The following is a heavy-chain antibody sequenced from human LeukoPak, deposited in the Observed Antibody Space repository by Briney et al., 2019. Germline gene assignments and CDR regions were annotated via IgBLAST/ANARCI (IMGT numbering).Heavy chain of an antibody. V-gene: IGHV1-69*01. J-gene: IGHJ4*02. D-gene: IGHD6-19*01. Sequence: ASVKVSCKASGGTFSSYAISWVRQAPGQGLEWMGGIIPIFGTANYAQKFQGRVTITADESTSTAYMELSSLRSEDTAVYYCARDEGSGWSPDYWGQGTLVTVSS. CDR2: IIPIFGTA. CDR3: ARDEGSGWSPDY. CDR1: GGTFSSYA.